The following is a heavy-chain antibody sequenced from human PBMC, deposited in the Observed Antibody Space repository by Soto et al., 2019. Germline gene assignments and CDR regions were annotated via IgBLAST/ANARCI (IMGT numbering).Heavy chain of an antibody. V-gene: IGHV1-8*01. J-gene: IGHJ4*02. CDR3: ARVGPMYYDILTGYADY. CDR1: GYTFTSYD. Sequence: ASVKVSCKASGYTFTSYDINWVRQATGQGLEWVGWMNPNSGNTGYAQKFQGRVTMTRNTSISTAYMELSSLRSEDTAVYYCARVGPMYYDILTGYADYWGQGTLVTVSS. D-gene: IGHD3-9*01. CDR2: MNPNSGNT.